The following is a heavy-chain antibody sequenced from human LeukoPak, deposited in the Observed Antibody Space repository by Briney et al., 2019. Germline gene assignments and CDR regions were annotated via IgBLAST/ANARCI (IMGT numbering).Heavy chain of an antibody. CDR2: INPNSGDT. J-gene: IGHJ4*02. V-gene: IGHV1-2*02. D-gene: IGHD3-10*01. CDR1: GYTFIGYY. CDR3: ARGRSITLVRGVAFDY. Sequence: ASVKVSCKASGYTFIGYYMHWVRQAPGQGLEWMGWINPNSGDTNYVQKFQGRVTMARDTSISTAYMELSRLRSDDTAMYFCARGRSITLVRGVAFDYWGQGTLVTVSS.